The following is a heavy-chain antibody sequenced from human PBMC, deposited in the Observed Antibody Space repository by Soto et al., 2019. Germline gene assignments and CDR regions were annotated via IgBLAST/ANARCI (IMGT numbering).Heavy chain of an antibody. J-gene: IGHJ4*02. Sequence: QVQLQESGPGLVKPSETLSLTCTVSGGSISSYYWTWIRQTPGKGLEWIGYIYDSGSTHYNPSLRSRVTILEDTSKTCFPRGLTLGTAADTAFYYWGREAGGGVYPLSYFATGGREPLVPVS. CDR1: GGSISSYY. CDR2: IYDSGST. CDR3: GREAGGGVYPLSYFAT. V-gene: IGHV4-59*12. D-gene: IGHD3-16*01.